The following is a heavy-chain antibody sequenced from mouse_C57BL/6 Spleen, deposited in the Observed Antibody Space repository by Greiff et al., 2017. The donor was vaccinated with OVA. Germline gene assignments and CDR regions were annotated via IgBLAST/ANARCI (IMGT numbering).Heavy chain of an antibody. Sequence: VHVKQSGPELVKPGASVKIPCKASGYTFTDYNMDWVKQSHGKSLEWIGDINPNNGGTIYNQKFKGKATLTVDKSSSTAYMELRSLTSEDTAVYYCARDGSSYGYAMDYWGQGTSVTVSS. D-gene: IGHD1-1*01. CDR1: GYTFTDYN. CDR3: ARDGSSYGYAMDY. V-gene: IGHV1-18*01. J-gene: IGHJ4*01. CDR2: INPNNGGT.